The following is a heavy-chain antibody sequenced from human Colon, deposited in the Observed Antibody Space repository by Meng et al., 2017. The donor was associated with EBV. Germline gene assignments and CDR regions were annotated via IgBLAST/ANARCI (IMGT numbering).Heavy chain of an antibody. Sequence: QLPLPGADSGLMPPSHPLSLTCAVSGDSISSGDYSWSWIRQPSGQGLEWIGYIYHGGTTYNTSLKSRVTISVDNSKNQFSLRLTSVTAADTAVYYCARGPYCGGDCYWFDPWGQGTLVTAPQ. J-gene: IGHJ5*02. V-gene: IGHV4-30-2*01. CDR1: GDSISSGDYS. CDR2: IYHGGTT. D-gene: IGHD2-21*02. CDR3: ARGPYCGGDCYWFDP.